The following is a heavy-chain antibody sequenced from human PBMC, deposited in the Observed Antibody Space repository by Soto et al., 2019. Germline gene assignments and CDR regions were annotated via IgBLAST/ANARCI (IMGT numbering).Heavy chain of an antibody. V-gene: IGHV3-7*01. J-gene: IGHJ4*02. D-gene: IGHD3-10*02. CDR1: GFTFSDYW. Sequence: PGGSLRLSCVASGFTFSDYWMSWVRQAPGWGPEWVAIIKPDGSVKQYVDSVQGRFTISRDNAENSLFLQMNSLRVDDTAIYYCAKFSRTMSSVWGQGNLVTVSS. CDR3: AKFSRTMSSV. CDR2: IKPDGSVK.